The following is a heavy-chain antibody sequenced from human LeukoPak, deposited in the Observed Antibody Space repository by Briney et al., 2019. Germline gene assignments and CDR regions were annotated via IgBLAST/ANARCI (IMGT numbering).Heavy chain of an antibody. V-gene: IGHV3-23*01. Sequence: AGESLRLSCAASGFTFSSYAMSWVRQAPGKGLEWVSAISSSGGSTYYADSVKGRFTISRDNSKNTLYLQMNSLRVEDTAVYYCAKDPYGYNSYYFDYWGQGTLGTVSS. CDR1: GFTFSSYA. J-gene: IGHJ4*02. D-gene: IGHD5-24*01. CDR2: ISSSGGST. CDR3: AKDPYGYNSYYFDY.